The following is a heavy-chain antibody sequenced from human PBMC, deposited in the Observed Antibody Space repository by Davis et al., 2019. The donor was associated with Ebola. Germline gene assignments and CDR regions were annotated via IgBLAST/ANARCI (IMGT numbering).Heavy chain of an antibody. D-gene: IGHD6-13*01. CDR3: ARDSSGVSFDY. V-gene: IGHV1-18*04. CDR2: ISTYNGNT. CDR1: GYTFTSYG. Sequence: ASVKVSCKASGYTFTSYGISWVRQAPGQGLEWMGWISTYNGNTNYAQKFQGRVTMTRDTSTSTVYMELSSLRSEDTAVYYCARDSSGVSFDYWGQGTLVTVSS. J-gene: IGHJ4*02.